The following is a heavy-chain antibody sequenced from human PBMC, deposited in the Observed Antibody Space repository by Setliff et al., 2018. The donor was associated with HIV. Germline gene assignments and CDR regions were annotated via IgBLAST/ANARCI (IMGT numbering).Heavy chain of an antibody. J-gene: IGHJ6*03. CDR2: MNPNSGNT. Sequence: ASVKVSCKASGYTFTSYDINWVRQATGQGLEWMGWMNPNSGNTGYAQKFQGRVTITRNTSISTAYMELSSLRSEDTAVYYCARVSRGGWQQLARWDYYYMDAWGKGTTVTVSS. CDR3: ARVSRGGWQQLARWDYYYMDA. V-gene: IGHV1-8*03. CDR1: GYTFTSYD. D-gene: IGHD6-13*01.